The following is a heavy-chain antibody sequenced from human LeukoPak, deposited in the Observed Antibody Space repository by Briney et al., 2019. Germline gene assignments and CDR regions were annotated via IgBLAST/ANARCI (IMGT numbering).Heavy chain of an antibody. CDR3: ARDRAVAYLDS. CDR1: GLTFRSHG. D-gene: IGHD6-19*01. V-gene: IGHV3-33*01. CDR2: IWLDGSKQ. J-gene: IGHJ4*02. Sequence: GGSLRLSCAASGLTFRSHGFRWVRQAPGKGLEWVSLIWLDGSKQYYADSVKDRFTISRDNSKNTVYLQMNSLRGEDTAVYYCARDRAVAYLDSWGQGTLVTVSS.